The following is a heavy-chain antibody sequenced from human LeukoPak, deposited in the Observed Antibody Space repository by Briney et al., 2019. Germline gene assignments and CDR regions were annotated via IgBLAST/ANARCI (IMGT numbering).Heavy chain of an antibody. V-gene: IGHV1-18*01. J-gene: IGHJ2*01. D-gene: IGHD5-18*01. CDR2: ISAYNGNT. CDR1: GYTFTSYG. Sequence: GASVKVSCKASGYTFTSYGISWVRQAPGQGLEWMGWISAYNGNTNYAQKLQGRVTMTTDTSTSTAYMELRSLRSDDTAVYYCARVDGARFTAMVFDLWGRGTLVTVSS. CDR3: ARVDGARFTAMVFDL.